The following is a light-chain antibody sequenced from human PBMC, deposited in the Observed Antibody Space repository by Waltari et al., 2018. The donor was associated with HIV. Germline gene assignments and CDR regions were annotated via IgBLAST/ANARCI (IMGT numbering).Light chain of an antibody. CDR1: SSDVGGYNY. J-gene: IGLJ2*01. V-gene: IGLV2-11*01. CDR2: DVS. CDR3: CSYAGSYTV. Sequence: QSALTQPRPVSGSPGQSVTISCTGTSSDVGGYNYVPWYQQHPGKAPKLMIYDVSKRPSGVPDRFSGSKSGNTASLTISGLQAEDEADYYCCSYAGSYTVFGGGTKLTVL.